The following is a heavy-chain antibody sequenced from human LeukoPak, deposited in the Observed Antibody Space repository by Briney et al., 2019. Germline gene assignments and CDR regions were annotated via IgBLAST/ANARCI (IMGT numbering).Heavy chain of an antibody. CDR3: ARGGGYASPIGY. J-gene: IGHJ4*02. CDR2: IYHSGST. Sequence: SEALALTCTLSGGSISTYYWSWIRQPPGKGLEWIGYIYHSGSTNYNPSLKSRVTISVDTSKNQFSLKLSSVTAADTAVYYCARGGGYASPIGYWGQGALVTVSS. CDR1: GGSISTYY. V-gene: IGHV4-59*01. D-gene: IGHD5-12*01.